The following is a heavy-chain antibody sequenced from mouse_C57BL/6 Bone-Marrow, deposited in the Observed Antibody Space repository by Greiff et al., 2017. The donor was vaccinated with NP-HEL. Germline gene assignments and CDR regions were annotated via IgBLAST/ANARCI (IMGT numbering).Heavy chain of an antibody. CDR2: ISSGGSYT. V-gene: IGHV5-6*01. Sequence: EVKVVESGGDLVKPGGSLKLSCAASGFTFSSYGMSWVRQTPDKRLEWVATISSGGSYTYYPDSVKGRFTISRDNAKNTLYLQMSSLKSEDTAMYYCARDRENLGWYFDVWGTGTTVTVSS. D-gene: IGHD4-1*01. J-gene: IGHJ1*03. CDR1: GFTFSSYG. CDR3: ARDRENLGWYFDV.